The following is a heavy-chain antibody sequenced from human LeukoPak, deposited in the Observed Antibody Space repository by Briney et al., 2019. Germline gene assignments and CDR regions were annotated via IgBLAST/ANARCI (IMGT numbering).Heavy chain of an antibody. V-gene: IGHV4-39*07. CDR2: IYYSGST. Sequence: SETLSLTCTVSGGSISSSSYYWGWIRQPPGKGLEWIGSIYYSGSTYYNPSLKSRVTISVDTSKNQFSLKLSSVTAADTAVYYCASFSGRNDYWGQGTLVTVSS. CDR3: ASFSGRNDY. D-gene: IGHD2-15*01. J-gene: IGHJ4*02. CDR1: GGSISSSSYY.